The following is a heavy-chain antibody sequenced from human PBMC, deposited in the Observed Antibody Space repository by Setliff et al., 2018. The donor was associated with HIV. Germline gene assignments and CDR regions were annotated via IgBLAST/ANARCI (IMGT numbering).Heavy chain of an antibody. CDR2: INAGNGNT. J-gene: IGHJ3*01. V-gene: IGHV1-3*01. CDR1: GYTFTTYA. Sequence: GASVKVSCKASGYTFTTYAIHWVRQAPGQRLEFMGWINAGNGNTKYSQRFQGRVTITIDTSASTAYMELSSLRSEDTAVYYCARTSGDAYNYEGAFDVWGQGTLVTVSS. CDR3: ARTSGDAYNYEGAFDV. D-gene: IGHD5-12*01.